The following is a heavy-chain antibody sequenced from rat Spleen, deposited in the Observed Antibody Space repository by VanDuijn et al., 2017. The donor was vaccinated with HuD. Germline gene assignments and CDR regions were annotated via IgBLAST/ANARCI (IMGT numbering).Heavy chain of an antibody. V-gene: IGHV5-29*01. D-gene: IGHD1-11*01. J-gene: IGHJ3*01. Sequence: EVQLVESGGGLEQPGRSLKLSCAASGFTFSDYGMAWVRQGPTKGLEWVATISYGDRSGHSSTYYRDSGKGRFTISIDIAKSILFLEMDSLRSEDTAPYYCARPTVVIAWFVYWRQGTLVTVS. CDR2: ISYGDRSGHSST. CDR3: ARPTVVIAWFVY. CDR1: GFTFSDYG.